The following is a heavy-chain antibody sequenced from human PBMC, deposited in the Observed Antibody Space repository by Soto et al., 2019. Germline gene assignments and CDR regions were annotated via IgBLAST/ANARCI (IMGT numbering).Heavy chain of an antibody. CDR2: ISGGGGST. D-gene: IGHD1-26*01. J-gene: IGHJ6*02. V-gene: IGHV3-23*01. CDR3: ARRREGYYYGLDV. CDR1: GFTFSTYA. Sequence: PGGSLRLSCAASGFTFSTYAMNWVRQAPGKGLEWVSAISGGGGSTYYADSVKGRVTISRDNSKNTLYLQMNTLRAEDTAVYYCARRREGYYYGLDVWGQGTAVTVSS.